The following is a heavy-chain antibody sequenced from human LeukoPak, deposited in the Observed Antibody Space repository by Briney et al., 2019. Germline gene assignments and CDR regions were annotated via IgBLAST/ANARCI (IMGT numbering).Heavy chain of an antibody. CDR1: GYTFTSYY. CDR3: ARGGLPPYYYYGMDV. V-gene: IGHV1-46*01. Sequence: ASVKVSCKASGYTFTSYYMHWVRQAPGQGLEWMGIINPSGGNTSYAQKFQGRVTMTRDTSTSTVYMELSSLRSEDTAVYYCARGGLPPYYYYGMDVWGKGTTVTVSS. J-gene: IGHJ6*04. CDR2: INPSGGNT.